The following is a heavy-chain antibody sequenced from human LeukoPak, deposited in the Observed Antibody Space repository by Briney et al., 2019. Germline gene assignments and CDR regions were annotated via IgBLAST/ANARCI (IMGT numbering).Heavy chain of an antibody. CDR1: GVSIRSYY. J-gene: IGHJ4*02. Sequence: PSETLSLTCIVSGVSIRSYYCSWIRQPPGKGLEWIGFIYYSGTTTYNPSLKSRVTISLDTSKNQFSLTVNSVTAADTAVYFCATGISRWTHLDNWGQGTLVTVS. D-gene: IGHD5-18*01. V-gene: IGHV4-59*01. CDR2: IYYSGTT. CDR3: ATGISRWTHLDN.